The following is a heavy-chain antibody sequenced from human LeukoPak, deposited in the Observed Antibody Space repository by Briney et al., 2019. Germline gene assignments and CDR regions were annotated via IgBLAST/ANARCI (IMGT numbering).Heavy chain of an antibody. Sequence: GRSLRLSCAASGFTFSSYGMHWVRQAPGKGLEWVAVISYDGSNKYYADSVKGRFTISRDDSKNTLCLQMNSLRAEDTAVYYCAKDRDSSGWYSARTYDYWGQGTLVTVSS. CDR3: AKDRDSSGWYSARTYDY. D-gene: IGHD6-19*01. J-gene: IGHJ4*02. CDR1: GFTFSSYG. V-gene: IGHV3-30*18. CDR2: ISYDGSNK.